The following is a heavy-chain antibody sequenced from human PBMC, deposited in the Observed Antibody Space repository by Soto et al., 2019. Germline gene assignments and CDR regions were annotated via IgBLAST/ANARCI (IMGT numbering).Heavy chain of an antibody. CDR2: INVRSDII. V-gene: IGHV3-48*03. Sequence: PGGSLRLSCAASGFIFTDYGMNWVRQAPGKGLEWISYINVRSDIIYYADSVKGRFTISRDNAKKSLYLQMNSLRAEDTAVYYCAPLIDYWGQGTLVTVSS. J-gene: IGHJ4*02. CDR1: GFIFTDYG. CDR3: APLIDY.